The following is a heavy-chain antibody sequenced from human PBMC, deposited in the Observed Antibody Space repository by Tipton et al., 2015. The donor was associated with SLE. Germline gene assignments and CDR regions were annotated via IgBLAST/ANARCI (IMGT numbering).Heavy chain of an antibody. D-gene: IGHD3-3*01. CDR2: IYHSGSS. CDR3: ARAYYDFWSGYYHDAFDI. J-gene: IGHJ3*02. Sequence: TLSLTCAVSGYSISSGYYWGWIRQPPGRGLEWIGSIYHSGSSYYNPSLTSRVTISVDTSKNQFSLKLSSVTAADTAVYYCARAYYDFWSGYYHDAFDIWGQGTMVTVSS. V-gene: IGHV4-38-2*01. CDR1: GYSISSGYY.